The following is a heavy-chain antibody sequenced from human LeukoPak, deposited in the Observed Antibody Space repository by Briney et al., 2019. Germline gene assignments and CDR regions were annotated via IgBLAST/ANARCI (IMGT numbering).Heavy chain of an antibody. CDR2: INSDGSST. CDR1: GFTFSSYW. CDR3: ARDLWFGEFAFRFDP. D-gene: IGHD3-10*01. Sequence: AGGSLRLSCAASGFTFSSYWMHWVRQAPGKGLVWVSCINSDGSSTSNADSVKGRFTISRDNAKNTLYLQMNSLRAEDTAVYYCARDLWFGEFAFRFDPWGQGTLVTVSS. V-gene: IGHV3-74*01. J-gene: IGHJ5*02.